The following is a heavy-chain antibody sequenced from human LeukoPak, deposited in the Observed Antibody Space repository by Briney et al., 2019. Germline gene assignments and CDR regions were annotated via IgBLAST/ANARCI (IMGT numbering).Heavy chain of an antibody. CDR1: GGSISTYY. J-gene: IGHJ4*02. V-gene: IGHV4-59*01. CDR3: ARYRRTTAAGFDY. Sequence: SETLSLTCSVSGGSISTYYWSWIRQPPGKGLEWIGYIYYSGSTNYYPSLKSRVTISVDTSKNQFSLKLSSVTAADTAVYYCARYRRTTAAGFDYWGQGTLVTVSS. D-gene: IGHD6-13*01. CDR2: IYYSGST.